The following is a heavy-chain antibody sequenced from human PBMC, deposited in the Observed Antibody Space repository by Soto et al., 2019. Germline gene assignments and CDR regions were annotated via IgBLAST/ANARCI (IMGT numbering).Heavy chain of an antibody. J-gene: IGHJ3*02. CDR2: INPSGGST. D-gene: IGHD1-1*01. CDR1: GYTFTSYY. CDR3: ARDPGPDVFDI. Sequence: ASVKVSCKASGYTFTSYYMHWVRQAPGQGLEWMGIINPSGGSTSYAQKFQGRVTITRDTSASTAYMELSSPRSEDTAVYYCARDPGPDVFDIWGQGTMVTVSS. V-gene: IGHV1-46*01.